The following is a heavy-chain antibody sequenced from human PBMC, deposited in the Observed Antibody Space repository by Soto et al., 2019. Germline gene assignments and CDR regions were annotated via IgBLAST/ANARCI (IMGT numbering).Heavy chain of an antibody. D-gene: IGHD3-9*01. V-gene: IGHV3-30-3*01. CDR1: GFTFRSYA. CDR2: ISYDGSNK. J-gene: IGHJ4*02. Sequence: LKVCCAAYGFTFRSYAIHWIHQAPGKGLEWVAVISYDGSNKYYADSVKGRFTISRDNSKNTLYLQMNSLRAEDTAVYYCARMYYDILTGYYTQPFDYWGQRTLVTVSS. CDR3: ARMYYDILTGYYTQPFDY.